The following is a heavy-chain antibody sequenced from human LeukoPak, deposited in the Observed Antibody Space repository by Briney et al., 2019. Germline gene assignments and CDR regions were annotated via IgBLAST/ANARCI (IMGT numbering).Heavy chain of an antibody. D-gene: IGHD2-15*01. CDR3: ARDAVVAPNYIDA. J-gene: IGHJ6*03. CDR2: IYYSGST. CDR1: GGSISSSSYY. Sequence: SETLSLTCTVSGGSISSSSYYWGWIRQPPGKGLEWIGSIYYSGSTYYNPSLKSRVTIPVDTSKNQFSLKLSSVTAADTAVYYCARDAVVAPNYIDAWGKGTTVTVSS. V-gene: IGHV4-39*07.